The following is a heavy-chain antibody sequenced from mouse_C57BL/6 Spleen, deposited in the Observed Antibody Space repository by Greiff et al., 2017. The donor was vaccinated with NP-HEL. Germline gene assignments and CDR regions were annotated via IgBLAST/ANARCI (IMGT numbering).Heavy chain of an antibody. J-gene: IGHJ4*01. CDR1: GYTFTSYW. Sequence: QVQLQQPGAELVMPGASVKLSCKASGYTFTSYWMHWVKQRPGQGLEWIGEIDPSDSYTNYNQKFKGKSTLTVDKSSSTAYMQLSSLTSEDSAVYYCARKGDWVYAMDYWGKGTSVTVSS. D-gene: IGHD4-1*01. V-gene: IGHV1-69*01. CDR3: ARKGDWVYAMDY. CDR2: IDPSDSYT.